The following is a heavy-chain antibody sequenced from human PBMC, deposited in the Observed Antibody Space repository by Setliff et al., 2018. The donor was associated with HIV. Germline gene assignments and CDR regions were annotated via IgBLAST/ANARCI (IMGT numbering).Heavy chain of an antibody. V-gene: IGHV4-39*01. CDR3: VETGYTSSWPPVAFHI. CDR2: VYHTGTT. CDR1: GGSINNPNFY. J-gene: IGHJ3*02. D-gene: IGHD6-13*01. Sequence: SETLSLTCTVSGGSINNPNFYWGWIRQSPGKGLEWIGNVYHTGTTYYKPSLRSRVTMSVDTSKNQFSLNLSSVTAADAALYYCVETGYTSSWPPVAFHIWGQGTMVTVSS.